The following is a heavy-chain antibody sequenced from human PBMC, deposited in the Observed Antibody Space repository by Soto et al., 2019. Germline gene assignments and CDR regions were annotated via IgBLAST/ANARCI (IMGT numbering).Heavy chain of an antibody. V-gene: IGHV3-11*01. CDR2: ISGNGEII. J-gene: IGHJ4*02. CDR1: GFTFSDFY. D-gene: IGHD4-17*01. CDR3: ARDVDADFRTDFDY. Sequence: GGSLRLSCAASGFTFSDFYIHWIRRAPGKGLEWISYISGNGEIIQYAASARGRFTISRDNAENSVYLEMDSLRAEDTALYYCARDVDADFRTDFDYWGRGTLVTVSS.